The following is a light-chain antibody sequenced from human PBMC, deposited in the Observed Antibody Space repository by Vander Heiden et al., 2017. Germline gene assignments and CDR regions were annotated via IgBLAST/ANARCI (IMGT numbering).Light chain of an antibody. V-gene: IGLV3-25*03. CDR2: SDT. CDR1: VFARQN. CDR3: QSADSSGTYSVV. Sequence: SSDLTQPPSLSVSPVQTAKITFSGAVFARQNAYWYQQKPGQAPLLLIYSDTKRPSGIPERFSGSISGTIVTLTISDVQAEDEADYYCQSADSSGTYSVVFGGGTQLTVL. J-gene: IGLJ2*01.